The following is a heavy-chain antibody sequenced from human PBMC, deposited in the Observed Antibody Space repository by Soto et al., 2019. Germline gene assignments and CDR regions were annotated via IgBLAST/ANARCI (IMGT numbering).Heavy chain of an antibody. CDR2: SYTSGST. Sequence: XQALPLTCTVSGGSIGSYDWSWIRQPAGKGLGWIGRSYTSGSTNYNPSRKSRVTMSVDTSKNQFSLKLSSVTAADTAVYYCARAYYYDSSRPTSYYSGMDVWGQGATVTVS. CDR3: ARAYYYDSSRPTSYYSGMDV. V-gene: IGHV4-4*07. CDR1: GGSIGSYD. D-gene: IGHD3-22*01. J-gene: IGHJ6*02.